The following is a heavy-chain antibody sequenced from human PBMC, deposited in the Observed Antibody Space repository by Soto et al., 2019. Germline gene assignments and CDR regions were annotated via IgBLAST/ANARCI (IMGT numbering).Heavy chain of an antibody. CDR3: ARDQMPLEWSTSFDY. Sequence: SVKVSCKASGGTFSSYAISWVLQAPGQGLEWMGGIIPIFGTANYAQKFQGRVTITADESTSTAYMEISRLRSEDTAVYYCARDQMPLEWSTSFDYWGQGTLVTVSS. J-gene: IGHJ4*02. D-gene: IGHD3-3*01. V-gene: IGHV1-69*13. CDR2: IIPIFGTA. CDR1: GGTFSSYA.